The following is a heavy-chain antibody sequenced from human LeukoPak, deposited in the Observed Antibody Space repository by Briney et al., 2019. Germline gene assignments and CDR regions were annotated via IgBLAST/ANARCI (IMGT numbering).Heavy chain of an antibody. V-gene: IGHV3-53*01. Sequence: PGGSLRLSCSASGFTVSSIYMSCVRQAPGRGLEWVSVIYRGGSTYYADSVKGRFTISRDKSKNTLYLQMNSLRAEDTAVYYCARDDNLDYWGQGTLVTVSS. CDR3: ARDDNLDY. CDR1: GFTVSSIY. CDR2: IYRGGST. J-gene: IGHJ4*02.